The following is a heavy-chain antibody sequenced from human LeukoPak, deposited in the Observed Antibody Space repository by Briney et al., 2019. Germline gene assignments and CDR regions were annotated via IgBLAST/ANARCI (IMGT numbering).Heavy chain of an antibody. CDR3: ASGTYYYDSSGYLDY. Sequence: PGGSLRLSCAASGFTFSRYGMHWVRQAPGKGLEWVAVIWYDGSNKYYADSVKGRFTISRDNSKNTLYLQMNSLRAEDTAVYYCASGTYYYDSSGYLDYWGQGTLVTVSS. J-gene: IGHJ4*02. CDR2: IWYDGSNK. D-gene: IGHD3-22*01. V-gene: IGHV3-33*01. CDR1: GFTFSRYG.